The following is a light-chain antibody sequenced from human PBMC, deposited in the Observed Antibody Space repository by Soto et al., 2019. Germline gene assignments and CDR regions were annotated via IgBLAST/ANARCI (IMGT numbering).Light chain of an antibody. V-gene: IGKV3-20*01. CDR2: GAS. Sequence: EIVLTQSPGTLSLSPGERATLSCRASQRVSNNYLAWYQQKPGQAPRLLIYGASCRAPVVPDRFSGSGSGTDFIPTISRLEPEDFVVYYCQQYGSSPWTFGQGTKVEIK. CDR3: QQYGSSPWT. J-gene: IGKJ1*01. CDR1: QRVSNNY.